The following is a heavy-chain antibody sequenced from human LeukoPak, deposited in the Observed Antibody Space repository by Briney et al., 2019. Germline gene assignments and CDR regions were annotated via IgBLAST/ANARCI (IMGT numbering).Heavy chain of an antibody. CDR3: ARVRSGSYSATDY. V-gene: IGHV4-38-2*02. D-gene: IGHD1-26*01. Sequence: RTSETLSLTCTVSGYSISSGYYWGWIRQPPGKGLGWIGSIYYTGSTYYTPPLKSRVTISVDTSKNQFSLNLNSVTAADTAVYYCARVRSGSYSATDYWGQGTLVTVSS. CDR1: GYSISSGYY. CDR2: IYYTGST. J-gene: IGHJ4*02.